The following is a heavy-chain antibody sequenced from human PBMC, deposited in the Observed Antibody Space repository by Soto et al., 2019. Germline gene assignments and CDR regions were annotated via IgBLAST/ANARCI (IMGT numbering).Heavy chain of an antibody. V-gene: IGHV4-30-4*01. CDR3: ARSGYSYGYCDY. D-gene: IGHD5-18*01. Sequence: SETLSLTCTVSGGSISSGDYHWSWIRQPPGKGLEWIGYIYYSGSTYYNPSLKSRVTISVDTSKNQFSLKLSSVTAADTAVYYCARSGYSYGYCDYWGQGTLVTVSS. CDR1: GGSISSGDYH. J-gene: IGHJ4*02. CDR2: IYYSGST.